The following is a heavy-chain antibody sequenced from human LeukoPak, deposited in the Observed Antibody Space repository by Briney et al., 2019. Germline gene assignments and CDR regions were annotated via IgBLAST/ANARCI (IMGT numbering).Heavy chain of an antibody. CDR3: ARDRILARLYSSSWIGYDAFDI. CDR1: GYTFTNYY. J-gene: IGHJ3*02. CDR2: INPSGGST. Sequence: GASVKVSCKASGYTFTNYYMHWVRQAPGQGLEWMGIINPSGGSTSYAQKFQGRITMTRDTSTSTVYMELSSLRAEDTAVYYCARDRILARLYSSSWIGYDAFDIWGQGTMVTVSS. D-gene: IGHD6-13*01. V-gene: IGHV1-46*01.